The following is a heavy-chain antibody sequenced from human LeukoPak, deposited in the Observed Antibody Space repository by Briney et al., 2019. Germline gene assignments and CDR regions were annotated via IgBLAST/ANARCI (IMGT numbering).Heavy chain of an antibody. CDR2: INHSGST. J-gene: IGHJ4*02. CDR3: ARRICRGGSCYSIDY. CDR1: GGSFSGHY. D-gene: IGHD2-15*01. Sequence: SETLSLTCAVYGGSFSGHYWSWIRQPPGKGLEWIGEINHSGSTNYNPSLKSRVTISVDTSKNQFSLKLSSVTAADTAVYYCARRICRGGSCYSIDYWGQGTLVTVSS. V-gene: IGHV4-34*01.